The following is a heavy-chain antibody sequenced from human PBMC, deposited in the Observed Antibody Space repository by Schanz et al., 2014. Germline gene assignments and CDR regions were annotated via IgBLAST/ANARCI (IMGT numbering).Heavy chain of an antibody. CDR3: ARGFDLGAT. J-gene: IGHJ4*02. CDR1: GYTFTSHG. V-gene: IGHV1-18*01. Sequence: QVQLVQSGAEVKKPGASVKVSCKASGYTFTSHGISWVRQAPGQGLEWMGWITAYNGDTNYALKLQGRVTMTTDTSTCPAYMELRSLRSDAAAVDSCARGFDLGATWGQGTLVIVSS. D-gene: IGHD3-16*01. CDR2: ITAYNGDT.